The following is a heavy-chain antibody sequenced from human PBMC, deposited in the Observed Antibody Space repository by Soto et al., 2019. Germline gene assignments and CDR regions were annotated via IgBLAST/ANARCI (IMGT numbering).Heavy chain of an antibody. V-gene: IGHV1-2*04. D-gene: IGHD3-10*01. J-gene: IGHJ6*02. CDR1: GYTFTGYY. Sequence: QVQLVQSGAEVKKPGASVKVSCKASGYTFTGYYMHCLRQAPVQGLDLLGWINPNSGCTNYAQKCQGWVTMTRDTGITSAYIELSRLRSDDTAVYYCARGELSFGESHRIYYYFHRDVWGQGTTVTVSS. CDR2: INPNSGCT. CDR3: ARGELSFGESHRIYYYFHRDV.